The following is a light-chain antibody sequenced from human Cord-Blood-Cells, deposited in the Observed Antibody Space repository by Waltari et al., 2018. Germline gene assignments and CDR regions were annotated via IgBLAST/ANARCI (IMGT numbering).Light chain of an antibody. J-gene: IGLJ1*01. CDR1: GSDVGGFNY. V-gene: IGLV2-14*01. CDR2: EVS. Sequence: QSALTQPASVSRSPGQSITISCTGTGSDVGGFNYVSWYQQHPGKAPQLMIYEVSNRPSGVSNRFSGSKSGNTASLTISGLQAEDEADYYCSSYTSSSTLVFGTGTKVTVL. CDR3: SSYTSSSTLV.